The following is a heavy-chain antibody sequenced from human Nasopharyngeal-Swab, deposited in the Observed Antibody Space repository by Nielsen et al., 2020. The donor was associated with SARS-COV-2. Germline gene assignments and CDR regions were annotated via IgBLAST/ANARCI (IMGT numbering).Heavy chain of an antibody. V-gene: IGHV1-58*01. CDR2: IVVGSGNT. J-gene: IGHJ6*02. D-gene: IGHD6-6*01. CDR1: GFTFTSSA. Sequence: SVKVSCKASGFTFTSSAVQWVRQARGQRLEWIGWIVVGSGNTNYAQEFQERVTITRDMSTSTAYMELSSLRSEDTAVYYCAAAKAARQGYYYYGMDVWGQGTTVTVS. CDR3: AAAKAARQGYYYYGMDV.